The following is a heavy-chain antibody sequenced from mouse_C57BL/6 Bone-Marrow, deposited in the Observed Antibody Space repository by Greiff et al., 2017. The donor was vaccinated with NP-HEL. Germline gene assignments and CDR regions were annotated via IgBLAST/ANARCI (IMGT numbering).Heavy chain of an antibody. Sequence: EVNVVESGGGLVKPGGSLKLSCAASGFTFSSYAMSWVRQTPEKRLEWVATISDGGSYTYYPDNVKGRFTISRDNAKNNLYLQMSHLKSEDTAMYYCARDPWGSWFAYWGQGTLVTVSA. CDR3: ARDPWGSWFAY. CDR2: ISDGGSYT. V-gene: IGHV5-4*01. J-gene: IGHJ3*01. CDR1: GFTFSSYA.